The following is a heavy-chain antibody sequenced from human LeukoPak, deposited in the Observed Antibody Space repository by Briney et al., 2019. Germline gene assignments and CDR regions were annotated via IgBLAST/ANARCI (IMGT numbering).Heavy chain of an antibody. Sequence: ASVKVSCKASGYTFTSYGISWVRQAPGQGLEWMGWISAYNGNTNYAQKLQGRVTMTTDTSTSTAYMELRSLRSDDTVVYYRRVARLRVGFDYWGQGTLVTVSS. CDR1: GYTFTSYG. V-gene: IGHV1-18*01. CDR2: ISAYNGNT. CDR3: RVARLRVGFDY. D-gene: IGHD5-12*01. J-gene: IGHJ4*02.